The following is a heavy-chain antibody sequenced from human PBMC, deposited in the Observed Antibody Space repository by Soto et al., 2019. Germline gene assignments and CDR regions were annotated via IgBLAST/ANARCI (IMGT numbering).Heavy chain of an antibody. CDR3: ARDLPEMATTKVIYGMDV. J-gene: IGHJ6*02. V-gene: IGHV1-69*13. D-gene: IGHD5-12*01. CDR2: IIPIFGTA. Sequence: GASVKVSCKASGYTFTSYAMHWVRQAPGQRLEWMGGIIPIFGTADYAQKFQGRVTITADESTSTAYMELSSLRSEDTAVYYCARDLPEMATTKVIYGMDVWGQGTTVTVSS. CDR1: GYTFTSYA.